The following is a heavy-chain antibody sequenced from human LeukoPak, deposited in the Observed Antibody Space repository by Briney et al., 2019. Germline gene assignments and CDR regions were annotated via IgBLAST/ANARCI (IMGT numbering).Heavy chain of an antibody. V-gene: IGHV3-7*01. J-gene: IGHJ4*02. D-gene: IGHD3-16*02. CDR1: GFIFSNYW. CDR2: INQDGSER. CDR3: ARDVRGEYHSASRIYLDS. Sequence: GGSLRLSCAASGFIFSNYWMTWVRQAPGKGLEWVANINQDGSERKYVDSVKGRFIISRDNAKKSLFLQLNSLRAEDTAVYYCARDVRGEYHSASRIYLDSWGQGTLVSVSS.